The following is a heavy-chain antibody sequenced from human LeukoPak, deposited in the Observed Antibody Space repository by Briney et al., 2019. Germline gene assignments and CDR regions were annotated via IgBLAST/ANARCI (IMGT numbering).Heavy chain of an antibody. Sequence: SETLSLTCTVSGGSISSYYRSWIRQPPGKGLEWIGYIYTSGSTNYNPSLKSRVTISVDTSKNQFSLKLSSVTAADTAVYYCARLRVRSANWFDPWGQGTLVTVSS. J-gene: IGHJ5*02. CDR1: GGSISSYY. D-gene: IGHD6-25*01. CDR3: ARLRVRSANWFDP. V-gene: IGHV4-4*09. CDR2: IYTSGST.